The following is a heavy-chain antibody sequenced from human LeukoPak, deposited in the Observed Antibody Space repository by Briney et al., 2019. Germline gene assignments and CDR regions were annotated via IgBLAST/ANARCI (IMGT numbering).Heavy chain of an antibody. V-gene: IGHV3-30*04. D-gene: IGHD6-13*01. CDR1: GFTFSSYA. Sequence: GGSLRLSCAASGFTFSSYAMHWVRQAPGKGLEWVAVISYDGSNKYYADSVKGRFTISRDNSKNTLYLQMNSLRAEDTAVYYCAASSSWYVLDYWGQGTLVTVSS. CDR2: ISYDGSNK. J-gene: IGHJ4*02. CDR3: AASSSWYVLDY.